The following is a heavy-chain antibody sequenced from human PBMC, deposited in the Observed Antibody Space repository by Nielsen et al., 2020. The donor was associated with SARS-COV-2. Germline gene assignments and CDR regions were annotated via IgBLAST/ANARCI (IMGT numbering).Heavy chain of an antibody. CDR2: IYPGDSDT. Sequence: GESLKISCKGSGYSFTSYWIGWVRQMPGKGLEWMGIIYPGDSDTRYSPSLQGQVTISADKSISTAYLQWSSLKASDTAMYYCASLLVVVAASGVDDAFDIWGQGTMVTVSS. D-gene: IGHD2-15*01. V-gene: IGHV5-51*01. CDR1: GYSFTSYW. CDR3: ASLLVVVAASGVDDAFDI. J-gene: IGHJ3*02.